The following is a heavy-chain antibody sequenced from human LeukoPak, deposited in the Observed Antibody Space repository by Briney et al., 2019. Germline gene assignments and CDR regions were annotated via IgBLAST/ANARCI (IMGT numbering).Heavy chain of an antibody. CDR2: MYYSGST. CDR3: ATWVTTQGPPDY. CDR1: GGSISSGDYY. Sequence: SQTLSLTCTVSGGSISSGDYYWSWIRQPPGKGLEWIGYMYYSGSTYYNPSLKSRATISIDTSKNQFSLKLSSVTAADTAVYYCATWVTTQGPPDYWGQGTLVTVSS. D-gene: IGHD4-17*01. J-gene: IGHJ4*02. V-gene: IGHV4-30-4*01.